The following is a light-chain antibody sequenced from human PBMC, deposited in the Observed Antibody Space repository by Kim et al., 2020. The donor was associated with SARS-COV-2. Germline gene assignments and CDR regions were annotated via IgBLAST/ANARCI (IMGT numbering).Light chain of an antibody. V-gene: IGKV3-11*01. CDR3: QQRNNWPPAVT. CDR1: QSSSVY. CDR2: DAS. J-gene: IGKJ4*01. Sequence: PGESATLSCRASQSSSVYVGWYHHKPGQAPRLLIYDASNRATGIPDRFSGSGSGTDFTLSISSLEPEDFAIYYCQQRNNWPPAVTFGGGTKVDIK.